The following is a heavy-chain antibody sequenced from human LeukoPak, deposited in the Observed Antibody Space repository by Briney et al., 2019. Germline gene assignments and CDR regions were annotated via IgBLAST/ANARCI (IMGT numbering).Heavy chain of an antibody. CDR2: INHSGRT. CDR1: GGSFSAYY. CDR3: ARSPRYSGYDYGSDY. D-gene: IGHD5-12*01. V-gene: IGHV4-34*01. J-gene: IGHJ4*02. Sequence: SETLSLTCAVYGGSFSAYYWSWIRQPPGKGLEWIGEINHSGRTNYNASLRSRVTISVDTSKNQFSLKMSYVTAADTAVYYCARSPRYSGYDYGSDYWGRGILVTVSS.